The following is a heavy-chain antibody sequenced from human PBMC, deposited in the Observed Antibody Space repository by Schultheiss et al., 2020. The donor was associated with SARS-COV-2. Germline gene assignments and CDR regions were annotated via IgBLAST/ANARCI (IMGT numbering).Heavy chain of an antibody. V-gene: IGHV4-39*01. J-gene: IGHJ5*02. Sequence: SETLSLTCNVSGGSISSRTYYWAWIRQAPGEGLDWIGTVYYSGSTYYNPSLRSRVTISVDTSKNQFSLKLSSVTAADTAVYYCARVSRTSWFDPWGQGTLVTVSS. CDR2: VYYSGST. D-gene: IGHD1-7*01. CDR1: GGSISSRTYY. CDR3: ARVSRTSWFDP.